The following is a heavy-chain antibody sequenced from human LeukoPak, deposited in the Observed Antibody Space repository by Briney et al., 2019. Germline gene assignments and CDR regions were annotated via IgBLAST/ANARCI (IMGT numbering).Heavy chain of an antibody. D-gene: IGHD3-22*01. CDR3: ARHYYDSSGYWAFDI. Sequence: PSETLSLTCTVSGGSISSYYWSWIRRPPGKGLEWIGYIYYSGSTNYNPSLKSRVTISVDTSKNQFSLKLSSVTAADTAVYYCARHYYDSSGYWAFDIWGQGTMVTVSS. CDR1: GGSISSYY. J-gene: IGHJ3*02. CDR2: IYYSGST. V-gene: IGHV4-59*01.